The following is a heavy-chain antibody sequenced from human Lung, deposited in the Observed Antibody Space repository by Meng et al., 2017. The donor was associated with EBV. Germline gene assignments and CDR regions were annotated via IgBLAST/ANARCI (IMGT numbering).Heavy chain of an antibody. CDR2: IIPIFGTA. Sequence: QVQLMQSGAEVKKPGSSVKVSFKASGGTFSSYAISWVRQAPGQGLEWMGGIIPIFGTANYAQKFQGRVTITADESTSTAYMELSSLRSEDTAVYYCARGDGYNEYNWFDTWGQGTLVTFAS. CDR1: GGTFSSYA. D-gene: IGHD5-24*01. J-gene: IGHJ5*02. CDR3: ARGDGYNEYNWFDT. V-gene: IGHV1-69*01.